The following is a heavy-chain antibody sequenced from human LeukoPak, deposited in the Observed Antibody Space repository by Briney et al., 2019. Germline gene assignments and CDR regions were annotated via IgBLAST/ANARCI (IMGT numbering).Heavy chain of an antibody. Sequence: PGGSLRLSCAASGFTFSSYGMHWVRQAPGKGLEWVAFIRYDGGNKYYADSVKGRFTISRDNSKNTLYLQMNSLRAEDTAVYYCAKDREGWFDPWGQGTLVTVSS. CDR2: IRYDGGNK. J-gene: IGHJ5*02. V-gene: IGHV3-30*02. CDR1: GFTFSSYG. CDR3: AKDREGWFDP.